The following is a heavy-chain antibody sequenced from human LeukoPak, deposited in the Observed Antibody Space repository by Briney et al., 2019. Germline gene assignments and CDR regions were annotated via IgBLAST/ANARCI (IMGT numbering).Heavy chain of an antibody. J-gene: IGHJ4*02. CDR1: GGSISSSSYY. V-gene: IGHV4-39*01. Sequence: SETLSLTCTVSGGSISSSSYYWGWIRQPPGKGLEWIGSIYYSGSAYYNPSLKSRVTISVDTSKNQFSLKLSSVTAADTAVYYCARRGIAAAGNWRWGQGTLVTVSS. D-gene: IGHD6-13*01. CDR3: ARRGIAAAGNWR. CDR2: IYYSGSA.